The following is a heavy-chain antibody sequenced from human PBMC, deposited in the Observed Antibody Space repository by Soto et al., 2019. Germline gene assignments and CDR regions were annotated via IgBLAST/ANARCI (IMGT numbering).Heavy chain of an antibody. V-gene: IGHV3-23*01. CDR1: GFTFSSYA. CDR2: ISGSGGYT. Sequence: PGGSLRLSCAASGFTFSSYAMNWVRQAPGKGLEWVSGISGSGGYTYYADSVKGRFTMSRDNSKNTLYLQMNSLRADDTAVYYCANRGPSYYYDSSGYYFFDYWGQGTLVTVSS. D-gene: IGHD3-22*01. J-gene: IGHJ4*02. CDR3: ANRGPSYYYDSSGYYFFDY.